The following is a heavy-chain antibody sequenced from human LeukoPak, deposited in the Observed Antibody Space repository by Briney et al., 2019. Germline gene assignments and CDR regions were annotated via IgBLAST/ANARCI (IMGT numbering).Heavy chain of an antibody. J-gene: IGHJ4*02. Sequence: SETLSLTCTVSGDSISSGSYFWSWIRQPAGKGLEWIGRIYTSGSVAYNPSLKRRVTISIDTSKNQLSLKLSAVTATDPAVYYCAVGPAILDYWGQGTLVTVSS. CDR1: GDSISSGSYF. D-gene: IGHD2-2*02. CDR3: AVGPAILDY. V-gene: IGHV4-61*02. CDR2: IYTSGSV.